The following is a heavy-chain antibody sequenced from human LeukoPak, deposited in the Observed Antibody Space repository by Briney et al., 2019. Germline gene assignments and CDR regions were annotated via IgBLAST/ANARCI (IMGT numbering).Heavy chain of an antibody. CDR2: IYYSGST. CDR3: ARVGDGYKPAAY. J-gene: IGHJ4*02. V-gene: IGHV4-39*07. CDR1: GGSISSSSYY. Sequence: SETLSLTCTVSGGSISSSSYYWGWIRQPPGKGLEWIGCIYYSGSTYYNPSLKNRVTISVDTSKNQFSLKLSSVTAADTAVYYCARVGDGYKPAAYWGQGTLVTVSS. D-gene: IGHD5-24*01.